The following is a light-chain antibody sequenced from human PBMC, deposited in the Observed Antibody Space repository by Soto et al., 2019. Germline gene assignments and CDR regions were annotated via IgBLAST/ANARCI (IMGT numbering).Light chain of an antibody. V-gene: IGKV3-11*01. Sequence: IVLTQSPVTLSLSPGERATLSCRASQTVSNQLAWYQQKPGQAPRLLIYDASRRVTGIPARFSGSVSGTDFTLTLSSLEPEDFAVYYCQQRAGSSTFGQGTRLEIK. CDR2: DAS. CDR1: QTVSNQ. CDR3: QQRAGSST. J-gene: IGKJ5*01.